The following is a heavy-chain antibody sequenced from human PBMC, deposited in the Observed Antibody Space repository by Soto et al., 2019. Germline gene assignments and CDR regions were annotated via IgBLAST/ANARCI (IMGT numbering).Heavy chain of an antibody. CDR3: AKEDDGPGSYVRNDLDY. CDR2: ISGSGGST. CDR1: GFTFSSYA. Sequence: EVQLLESGGGLVQPGGSLRLSCADSGFTFSSYAMSWVRQAPGKGLEWVSAISGSGGSTYDADSVQGRFTISGDTPKNTQLRQMNSGRAEDTAVKYCAKEDDGPGSYVRNDLDYGGQGTLVTVSS. D-gene: IGHD3-10*01. J-gene: IGHJ4*02. V-gene: IGHV3-23*01.